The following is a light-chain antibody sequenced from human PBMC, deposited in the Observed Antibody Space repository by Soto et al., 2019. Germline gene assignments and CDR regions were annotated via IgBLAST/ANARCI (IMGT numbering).Light chain of an antibody. CDR1: SSNIGAGYD. CDR2: DDS. CDR3: QSNDNGLSGSDG. V-gene: IGLV1-40*01. Sequence: QSVLTQPPSVSGAPGQRVTISCTGSSSNIGAGYDVNWYQQLPETAPKLLIFDDSNRPSGVPDRFSGSKFGTSAALVIPGRQADDESDYYCQSNDNGLSGSDGIGTRNKGTFL. J-gene: IGLJ1*01.